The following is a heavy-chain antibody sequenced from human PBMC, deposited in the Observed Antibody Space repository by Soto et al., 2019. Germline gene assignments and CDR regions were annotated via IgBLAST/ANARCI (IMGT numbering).Heavy chain of an antibody. CDR2: IYYSGST. CDR1: GGSVSSGTYY. D-gene: IGHD7-27*01. J-gene: IGHJ2*01. Sequence: QVQLQESGPGLVKPSETLSLTCTVSGGSVSSGTYYWSWIRQPPGKGLEWIGYIYYSGSTNYNPFLKRLVTISLDTSQTQFSLRLTSVTPADTAVYYCASVHWGYRYFDLWGRGTLVTVSS. V-gene: IGHV4-61*01. CDR3: ASVHWGYRYFDL.